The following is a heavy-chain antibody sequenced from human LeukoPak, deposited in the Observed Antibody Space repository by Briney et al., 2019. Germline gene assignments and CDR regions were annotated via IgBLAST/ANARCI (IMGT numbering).Heavy chain of an antibody. Sequence: ASVKLSCKASGYTFTRYFMHWVRQAPGQGLEWMGIINPSGGSTTYAQKFQGRVTMTRDTSISTTYMELSRLKSDDTAIYFCARGRVTEYYYYYYIDVWGKGTTVTVSS. D-gene: IGHD2/OR15-2a*01. J-gene: IGHJ6*03. CDR2: INPSGGST. V-gene: IGHV1-46*01. CDR3: ARGRVTEYYYYYYIDV. CDR1: GYTFTRYF.